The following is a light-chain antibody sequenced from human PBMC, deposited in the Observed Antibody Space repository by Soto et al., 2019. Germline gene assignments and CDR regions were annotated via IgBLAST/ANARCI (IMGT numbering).Light chain of an antibody. Sequence: DILLTQSPSTLSASVGDRVTISCRASQSINKWLAWYQHKPGKAPNLLIYEVSTLHSGVPSRFSGSGSGTEFTLTISSLRPDDFATYYCQQYDDLPITFGQGTRLKIK. CDR2: EVS. CDR3: QQYDDLPIT. V-gene: IGKV1-5*03. J-gene: IGKJ5*01. CDR1: QSINKW.